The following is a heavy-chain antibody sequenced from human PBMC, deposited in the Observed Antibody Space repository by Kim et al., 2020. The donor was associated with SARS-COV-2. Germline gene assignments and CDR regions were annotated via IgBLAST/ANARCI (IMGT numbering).Heavy chain of an antibody. CDR3: ARARGAGTTEFDY. D-gene: IGHD1-7*01. V-gene: IGHV4-59*13. CDR2: IYYSGST. CDR1: GGSISSYY. Sequence: SETLSLTCTVSGGSISSYYWSWIRQPPGKGLEWIGYIYYSGSTNYNPSLKSRVTISVDTSKNQFSLKLSSVTAADTAVYYCARARGAGTTEFDYWGQGTLVTVSS. J-gene: IGHJ4*02.